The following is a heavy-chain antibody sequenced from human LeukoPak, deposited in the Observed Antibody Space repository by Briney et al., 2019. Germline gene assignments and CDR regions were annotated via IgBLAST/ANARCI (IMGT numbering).Heavy chain of an antibody. V-gene: IGHV4-39*01. D-gene: IGHD3-3*01. CDR2: IYYSGST. Sequence: SETLSLTCTVSGGSISSSSYYWGWIRQPPGKGLEWIGSIYYSGSTYYNPSLKSRVTISVDTSKNQFSLKLSSVTAADTAVYYCARLKRFQALDYWGQGTLVTVSS. CDR3: ARLKRFQALDY. J-gene: IGHJ4*02. CDR1: GGSISSSSYY.